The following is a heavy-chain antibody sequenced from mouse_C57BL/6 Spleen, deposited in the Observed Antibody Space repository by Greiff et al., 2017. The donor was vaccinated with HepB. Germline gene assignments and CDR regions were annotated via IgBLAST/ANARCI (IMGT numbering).Heavy chain of an antibody. V-gene: IGHV10-3*01. CDR3: VRDSASLYDGYYVGAMDY. Sequence: EVQLVESGGGLVQPKGSLKLSCAASGFTFNTYAMHWVRQAPGKGLEWVARIRSKSSNYATYYADSVKDRFTISRDDSQSMLYLQMNNLKTEDTAMYYCVRDSASLYDGYYVGAMDYWGQGTSVTVSS. J-gene: IGHJ4*01. CDR1: GFTFNTYA. D-gene: IGHD2-3*01. CDR2: IRSKSSNYAT.